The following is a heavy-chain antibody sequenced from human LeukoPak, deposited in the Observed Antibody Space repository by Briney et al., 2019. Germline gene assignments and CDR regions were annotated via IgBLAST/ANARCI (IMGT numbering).Heavy chain of an antibody. D-gene: IGHD3-10*01. CDR2: IYYSGST. Sequence: PSETLSLTCTVSGGSISSYYWSWIRQPPGKGLEWIGYIYYSGSTNYNPSLKSRVTISVDTSKNQFSLKLSSVTAADTAVYYCARLLWFGKYDYWGREPWSPSPQ. V-gene: IGHV4-59*08. CDR1: GGSISSYY. J-gene: IGHJ4*02. CDR3: ARLLWFGKYDY.